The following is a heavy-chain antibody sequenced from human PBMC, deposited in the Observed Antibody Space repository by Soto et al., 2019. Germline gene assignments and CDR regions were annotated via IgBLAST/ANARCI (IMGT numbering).Heavy chain of an antibody. CDR1: GYTFTSYD. CDR2: MKPNSGDT. Sequence: QVQLVQSGAEVKKPGASVKVSCKTSGYTFTSYDINWVRQAPGQGLEWMGWMKPNSGDTGYAPKFQGRVNMTRNTSTDTAYMELSSLISEDTAVYYCARRRAVVAARPYYYYAMDVWGQGTTVTVSS. J-gene: IGHJ6*02. D-gene: IGHD6-6*01. V-gene: IGHV1-8*01. CDR3: ARRRAVVAARPYYYYAMDV.